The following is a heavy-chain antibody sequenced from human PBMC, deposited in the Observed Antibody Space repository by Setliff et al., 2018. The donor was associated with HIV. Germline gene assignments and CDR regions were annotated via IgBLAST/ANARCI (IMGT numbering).Heavy chain of an antibody. CDR2: IYHSGST. Sequence: KASETLSLTCAVSGYSISSGYYWGWIRLPPGKGLEWIGGIYHSGSTYYNPSLKSRVTISVDTSKNQFSLKLSSVTAADTAVYYCARRYSSSWFYYYYGMDVWGQGTTVTAP. CDR3: ARRYSSSWFYYYYGMDV. J-gene: IGHJ6*02. CDR1: GYSISSGYY. D-gene: IGHD6-13*01. V-gene: IGHV4-38-2*01.